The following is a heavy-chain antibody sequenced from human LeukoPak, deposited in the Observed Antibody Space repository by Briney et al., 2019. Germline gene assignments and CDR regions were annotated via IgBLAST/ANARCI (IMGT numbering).Heavy chain of an antibody. Sequence: ASVKVSCKASGYTFTSYGISWVRQAPGQGLEWMGWISAYNGNTNYAQKLQGRVTMTTDTSTSTAYMELRRLRSDDTAVYYCARDLDDILTGYYPSFDYWGQGTLVTVSS. CDR2: ISAYNGNT. CDR3: ARDLDDILTGYYPSFDY. J-gene: IGHJ4*02. D-gene: IGHD3-9*01. CDR1: GYTFTSYG. V-gene: IGHV1-18*01.